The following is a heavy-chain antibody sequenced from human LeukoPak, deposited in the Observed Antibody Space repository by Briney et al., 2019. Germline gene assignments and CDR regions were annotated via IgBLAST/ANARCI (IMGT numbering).Heavy chain of an antibody. CDR1: GYSISSGYY. Sequence: PSETLSLTCTVSGYSISSGYYWGWIRQPPGKGLEWIGSIYHSGSTYYNPSLKSRVTISVDTSKNQFSLKLSSVTAADTAVYYCARDSPVVPAAMFDYWGQGTLATVSS. V-gene: IGHV4-38-2*02. J-gene: IGHJ4*02. CDR2: IYHSGST. CDR3: ARDSPVVPAAMFDY. D-gene: IGHD2-2*01.